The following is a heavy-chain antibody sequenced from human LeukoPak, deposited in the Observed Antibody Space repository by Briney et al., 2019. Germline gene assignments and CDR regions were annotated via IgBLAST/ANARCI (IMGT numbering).Heavy chain of an antibody. CDR1: GFTFSSYA. CDR3: ARGGSRSNWFDP. CDR2: ISYDGSNK. Sequence: GGFLRLSCAASGFTFSSYAMHWVRQAPGKGLEWVAVISYDGSNKYYADSVKGRFTISRDNSKNTLYLQMNSLRAEDTAVYYCARGGSRSNWFDPWGQGTLVTVSS. V-gene: IGHV3-30-3*01. D-gene: IGHD6-13*01. J-gene: IGHJ5*02.